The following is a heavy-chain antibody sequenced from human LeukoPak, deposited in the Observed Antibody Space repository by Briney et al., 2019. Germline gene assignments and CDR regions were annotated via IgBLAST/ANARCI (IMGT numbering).Heavy chain of an antibody. CDR3: ARQASPYYDILTGYYDSPFH. CDR2: IYYSGST. V-gene: IGHV4-39*01. D-gene: IGHD3-9*01. J-gene: IGHJ4*02. Sequence: SETLSLTCTVAGVSISSSSYYWGWIRQPPGKGLEWIGSIYYSGSTYYHPSIKSRITISVDTSKNTFSLKLSSVTAADTAVYYCARQASPYYDILTGYYDSPFHWGQGTLVTVSS. CDR1: GVSISSSSYY.